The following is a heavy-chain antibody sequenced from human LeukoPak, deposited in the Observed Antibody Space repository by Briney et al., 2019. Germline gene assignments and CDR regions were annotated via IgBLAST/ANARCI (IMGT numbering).Heavy chain of an antibody. CDR2: ISADNGNT. D-gene: IGHD2-2*01. CDR3: ARALYHTFDY. V-gene: IGHV1-18*01. CDR1: GYTFSSYG. J-gene: IGHJ4*02. Sequence: ASVKVSCKASGYTFSSYGISWVRQAPGQGLEWMGWISADNGNTNFVQKFQGRVTMTTDTSTSTAYMELRSLRSDDTAVYYCARALYHTFDYWGQGTLVTVSS.